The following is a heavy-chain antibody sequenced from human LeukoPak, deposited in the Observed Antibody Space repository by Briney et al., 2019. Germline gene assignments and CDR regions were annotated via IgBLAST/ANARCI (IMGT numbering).Heavy chain of an antibody. Sequence: KSSGTLSLTCTVSGGSISSYYWSWIRQPPGKGLEWIGYIYYSGSTNYNPSLKSRVTISVDTSKNQFSLKLSSVTAADTAVYYCARRSSSSWYNWFDSWGQGTLVTVSS. J-gene: IGHJ5*01. D-gene: IGHD6-13*01. CDR3: ARRSSSSWYNWFDS. CDR1: GGSISSYY. CDR2: IYYSGST. V-gene: IGHV4-59*08.